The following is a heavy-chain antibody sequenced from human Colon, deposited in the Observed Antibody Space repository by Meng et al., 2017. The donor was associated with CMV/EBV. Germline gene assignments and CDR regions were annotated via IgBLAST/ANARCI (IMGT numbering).Heavy chain of an antibody. J-gene: IGHJ4*02. Sequence: SETLSLTCNVSGGSISTYYWTWIRQPPGKGLEWIGTVYYTGSARHSPSLKSRLTISVDTAKNQFSLKLSSVTVADTAIYYCARADPSLAMYYFDYWGPGMLVTVSS. V-gene: IGHV4-59*13. D-gene: IGHD3-16*01. CDR1: GGSISTYY. CDR2: VYYTGSA. CDR3: ARADPSLAMYYFDY.